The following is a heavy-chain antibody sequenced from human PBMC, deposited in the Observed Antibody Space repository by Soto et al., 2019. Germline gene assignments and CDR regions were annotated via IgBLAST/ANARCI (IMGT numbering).Heavy chain of an antibody. D-gene: IGHD1-26*01. CDR3: ARGRVGATTDYFDY. CDR1: GDSINSGGHY. V-gene: IGHV4-31*03. J-gene: IGHJ4*02. Sequence: PSETLSLTCTVSGDSINSGGHYWSWIRQHPGKGLEWIGYIYYSGNTYYNPSLKSRVTISVDTSKNQFSLKLSAVTAADTAVYYCARGRVGATTDYFDYWGQGTLVTVSS. CDR2: IYYSGNT.